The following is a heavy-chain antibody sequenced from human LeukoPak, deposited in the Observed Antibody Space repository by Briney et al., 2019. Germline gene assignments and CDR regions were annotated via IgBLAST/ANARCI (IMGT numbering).Heavy chain of an antibody. Sequence: PGGSLRLSCAASGFTFSDYYMNWVRQASGKGLEWVSSISSRSTIYYADSVKGRFTISRDNAKNSLYLQMKSLRAEDTAVYYCARALISGYCSSTSCYGFDYWGRGTLVTVSS. V-gene: IGHV3-69-1*02. J-gene: IGHJ4*02. CDR1: GFTFSDYY. CDR2: ISSRSTI. D-gene: IGHD2-2*01. CDR3: ARALISGYCSSTSCYGFDY.